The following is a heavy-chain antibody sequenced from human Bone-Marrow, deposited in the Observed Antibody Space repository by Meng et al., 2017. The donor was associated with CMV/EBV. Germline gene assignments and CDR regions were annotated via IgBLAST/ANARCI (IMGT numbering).Heavy chain of an antibody. J-gene: IGHJ4*02. V-gene: IGHV1-58*01. D-gene: IGHD3-10*01. CDR1: GFTFTSSA. CDR2: IVVGSGNT. Sequence: SVKVSCKASGFTFTSSAVQWVRQARGQRLEWIGWIVVGSGNTNYAQKFQERVTITRDMSTSTAYMELSSLRSEDTAVYYCARDKVQWFGELTYFDYWGQATLVTVSS. CDR3: ARDKVQWFGELTYFDY.